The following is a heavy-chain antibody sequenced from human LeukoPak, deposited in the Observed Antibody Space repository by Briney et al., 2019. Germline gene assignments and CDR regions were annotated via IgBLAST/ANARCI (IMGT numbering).Heavy chain of an antibody. CDR1: GGSISSSSYY. CDR3: ARVRNSGGRFDY. Sequence: PSETLSLTCTVSGGSISSSSYYWGWIRQPPGKGLEWIGSIYYSGSTYYNPSLKSRVTISVDTSKNQFSLKLSSVTAADTAVYYCARVRNSGGRFDYWGQGTLVTVSS. D-gene: IGHD1-14*01. J-gene: IGHJ4*02. CDR2: IYYSGST. V-gene: IGHV4-39*07.